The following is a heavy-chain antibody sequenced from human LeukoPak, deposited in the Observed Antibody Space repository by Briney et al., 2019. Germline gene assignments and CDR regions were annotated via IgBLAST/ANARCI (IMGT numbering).Heavy chain of an antibody. D-gene: IGHD6-19*01. V-gene: IGHV3-7*01. J-gene: IGHJ3*02. Sequence: PGGSLRLSCVGTGFSFSNYWMTWVRQVPGKGLEWVANIKQDGSKENYVDSVKGRFTMSRDNAKNSLYLQMNNLRAEDTALYYCAIDYSPSMYGSVWYDAFDIWGQGTMFAVSS. CDR2: IKQDGSKE. CDR1: GFSFSNYW. CDR3: AIDYSPSMYGSVWYDAFDI.